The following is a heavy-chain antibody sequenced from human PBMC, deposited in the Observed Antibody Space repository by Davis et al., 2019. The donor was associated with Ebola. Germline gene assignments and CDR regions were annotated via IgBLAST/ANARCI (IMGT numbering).Heavy chain of an antibody. D-gene: IGHD2-8*02. CDR1: GYAFNTYW. V-gene: IGHV5-51*01. CDR3: ARLHYYYYTGQALELHHFDC. Sequence: GESLKISCQTSGYAFNTYWIGWVRQMPGKGLEWVGLIFPGDSDIFTRYGPSFQGQVTLSADNSITTAYLQWNSLKASDTAMYYCARLHYYYYTGQALELHHFDCWGQGTQVTVSS. J-gene: IGHJ4*02. CDR2: IFPGDSDIFT.